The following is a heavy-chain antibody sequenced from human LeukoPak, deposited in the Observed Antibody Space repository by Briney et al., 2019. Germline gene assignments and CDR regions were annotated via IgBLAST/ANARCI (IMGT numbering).Heavy chain of an antibody. Sequence: PGGSLRLSCAASGFTFTSYSMSWVRQAPGKGLEWVSYISSFSRTIYYADSVKGRFTISRDNAKNSLYLQMNSLRAEDTAVYYCAKDRRGIAAAGNFDYWGQGTLVTVSS. V-gene: IGHV3-48*01. CDR1: GFTFTSYS. CDR3: AKDRRGIAAAGNFDY. J-gene: IGHJ4*02. CDR2: ISSFSRTI. D-gene: IGHD6-13*01.